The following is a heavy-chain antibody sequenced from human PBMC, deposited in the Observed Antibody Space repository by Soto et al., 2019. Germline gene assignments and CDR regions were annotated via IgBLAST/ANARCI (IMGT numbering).Heavy chain of an antibody. CDR3: AKEIITWFGELFSPLFDY. CDR2: ISGSGGST. J-gene: IGHJ4*02. Sequence: EVQLLESGGGLVQPGGSLRLSCAASGFTFSSYAMSWVRQAPGKGLEWVSAISGSGGSTYYADSVKGRFTISRDNSKNPMYLQLNSLTAEDTAVYYCAKEIITWFGELFSPLFDYWGLGTLVTVSS. CDR1: GFTFSSYA. V-gene: IGHV3-23*01. D-gene: IGHD3-10*01.